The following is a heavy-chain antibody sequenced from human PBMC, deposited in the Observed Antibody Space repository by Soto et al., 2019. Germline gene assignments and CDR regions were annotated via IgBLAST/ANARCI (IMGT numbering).Heavy chain of an antibody. CDR3: ARGRGYCSGGSCYADY. D-gene: IGHD2-15*01. V-gene: IGHV1-8*01. J-gene: IGHJ4*02. CDR2: MNPNSGNT. Sequence: GASVKVSCKASGYTFTSYDINWVRQATGQGLEWMGWMNPNSGNTGYAQKFQGRVTMTRNTSISTAYMELGSLRSEDTAVYYCARGRGYCSGGSCYADYWGQGTLVTVSS. CDR1: GYTFTSYD.